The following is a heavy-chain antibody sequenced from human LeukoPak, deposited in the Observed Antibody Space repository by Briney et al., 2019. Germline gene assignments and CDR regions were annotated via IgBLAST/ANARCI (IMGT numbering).Heavy chain of an antibody. CDR3: ARGGGLDV. D-gene: IGHD3-16*01. V-gene: IGHV3-7*03. CDR2: IKQDGSEK. J-gene: IGHJ6*02. CDR1: GFTFSSYW. Sequence: GGSLRLSCAATGFTFSSYWMSWVRQAPGKGLEWVANIKQDGSEKYYVDSVKGRFTISRDNAKNSLYLQMSNLRAEDTAVYFCARGGGLDVWGQGATVTVSS.